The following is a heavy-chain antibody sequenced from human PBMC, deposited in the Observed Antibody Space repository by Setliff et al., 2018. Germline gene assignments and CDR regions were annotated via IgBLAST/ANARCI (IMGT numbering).Heavy chain of an antibody. CDR2: IYPGDSDT. Sequence: GESLKISCKGSGYTFTNYWIGWVRQMPGKGLEWMGIIYPGDSDTRYSPSFQGQVTISADKSINTAYLQWSSLKASDTAIYYCARLGGWLTSPETPGAFDIWGQGTMVTVSS. CDR3: ARLGGWLTSPETPGAFDI. D-gene: IGHD3-16*01. J-gene: IGHJ3*02. V-gene: IGHV5-51*01. CDR1: GYTFTNYW.